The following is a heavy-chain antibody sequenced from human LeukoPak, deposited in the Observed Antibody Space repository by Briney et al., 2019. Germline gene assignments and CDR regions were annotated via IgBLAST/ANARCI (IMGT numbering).Heavy chain of an antibody. V-gene: IGHV4-59*01. CDR3: AGTYYYDSSGPYYFDS. CDR2: IYYSGST. J-gene: IGHJ4*02. D-gene: IGHD3-22*01. Sequence: SSETLSLTCIVSGGSISSYYWSWIRQPPGKGLEWIGSIYYSGSTNYNPSLKSRVTISVDTSKKQFSLKLSSVTAADTAVYYCAGTYYYDSSGPYYFDSWGQGTLVTVSS. CDR1: GGSISSYY.